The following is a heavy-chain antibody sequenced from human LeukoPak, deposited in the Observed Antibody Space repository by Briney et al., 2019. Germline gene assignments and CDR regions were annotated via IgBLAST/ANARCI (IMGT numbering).Heavy chain of an antibody. Sequence: ASVKVSCKTSGYTFTTNGITWVRQAPGQGLEWMGWISGHSGYTTYPQNFQGRVTMTTDTSTNTAYMELRSLTSDDTAVYYCARFRGSGAFDIWGQGTMVTVSS. CDR3: ARFRGSGAFDI. V-gene: IGHV1-18*01. D-gene: IGHD3-10*01. CDR2: ISGHSGYT. J-gene: IGHJ3*02. CDR1: GYTFTTNG.